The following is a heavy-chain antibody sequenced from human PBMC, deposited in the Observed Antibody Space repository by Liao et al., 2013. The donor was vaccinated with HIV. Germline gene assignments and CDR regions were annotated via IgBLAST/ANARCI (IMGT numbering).Heavy chain of an antibody. J-gene: IGHJ5*02. CDR2: IYTSGST. V-gene: IGHV4-61*02. Sequence: QVQLQESGPGLVKPSQTLSLTCTVSGGSISSGSYYWSWIRQPAGKGLEWIGRIYTSGSTNYNPSLKSRVTISVDTSKNQFSLKLSSVTAADTAVYYCARRPRDSTHGDPWSQGTLVTVSS. D-gene: IGHD4-11*01. CDR3: ARRPRDSTHGDP. CDR1: GGSISSGSYY.